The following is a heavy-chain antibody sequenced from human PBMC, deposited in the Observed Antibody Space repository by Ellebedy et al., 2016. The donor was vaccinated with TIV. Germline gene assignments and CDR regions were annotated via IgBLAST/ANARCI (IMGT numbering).Heavy chain of an antibody. D-gene: IGHD2-21*02. V-gene: IGHV1-3*01. CDR1: GSTFSSYS. CDR3: AVGLRSFDY. Sequence: ASVKVSCKASGSTFSSYSMHWVRQAPGQRLEWMGWINGGSGNTRYSQNFQGRVTISRETSASTAYMQLSSLRSEDTAVYYCAVGLRSFDYWGQGTLVTVSS. J-gene: IGHJ4*02. CDR2: INGGSGNT.